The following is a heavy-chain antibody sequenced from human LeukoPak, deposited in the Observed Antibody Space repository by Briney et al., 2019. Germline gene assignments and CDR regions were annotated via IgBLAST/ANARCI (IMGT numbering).Heavy chain of an antibody. CDR3: TSGPPEWGFDL. CDR2: VSPNSGNT. J-gene: IGHJ2*01. D-gene: IGHD1-14*01. V-gene: IGHV1-8*01. Sequence: ASVKVSCKASGYTFTSFDINWVRQATGQWLEWMGWVSPNSGNTGYAQKFQGRVTMTRDTSISTAYMELNSLRSEDTAVYYCTSGPPEWGFDLWGRGTLVTVSS. CDR1: GYTFTSFD.